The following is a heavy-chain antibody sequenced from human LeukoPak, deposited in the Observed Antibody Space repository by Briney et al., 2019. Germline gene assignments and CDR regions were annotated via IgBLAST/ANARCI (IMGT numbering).Heavy chain of an antibody. CDR2: INTDNGNT. CDR1: GYTFNTYG. J-gene: IGHJ5*02. CDR3: ARKGCTGDCYRFDP. Sequence: ASVTVSFKASGYTFNTYGISWVRQAPGQRPEWMGWINTDNGNTKYAKKFQGRVTMTTDTSTSTAYMELSSLRSDDTAVYYCARKGCTGDCYRFDPWGQGTLVTVSS. D-gene: IGHD2-21*02. V-gene: IGHV1-18*01.